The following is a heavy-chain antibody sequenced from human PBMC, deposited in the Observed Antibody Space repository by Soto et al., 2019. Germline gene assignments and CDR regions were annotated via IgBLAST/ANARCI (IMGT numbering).Heavy chain of an antibody. CDR3: ARGRDGYNYKDDY. CDR2: ISTSVATM. D-gene: IGHD5-12*01. V-gene: IGHV3-48*03. J-gene: IGHJ4*02. Sequence: EVQVVESGGGFVQPGGSLRLSCAASGFSFSSYEMNWVRQAPGKGLEWVSYISTSVATMSYADSVKGRFTISRDNAKKSLYLQLNSLRVEDTGVYYCARGRDGYNYKDDYWGQGTLVTVSS. CDR1: GFSFSSYE.